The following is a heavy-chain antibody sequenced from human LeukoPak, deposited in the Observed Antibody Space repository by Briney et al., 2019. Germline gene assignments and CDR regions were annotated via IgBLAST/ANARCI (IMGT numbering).Heavy chain of an antibody. CDR3: ARGGYYYGSGSYYPDYYYYGMDV. Sequence: SQTLSLTCAISGDSVSSNTAAWNWIRQSPSRGLEWLGRTYYRSKWYNDYAVSVKSRITINPDTSKNQFSLQLNSVTTEDTAVYYCARGGYYYGSGSYYPDYYYYGMDVWGQGTTVTVSS. J-gene: IGHJ6*02. V-gene: IGHV6-1*01. CDR1: GDSVSSNTAA. D-gene: IGHD3-10*01. CDR2: TYYRSKWYN.